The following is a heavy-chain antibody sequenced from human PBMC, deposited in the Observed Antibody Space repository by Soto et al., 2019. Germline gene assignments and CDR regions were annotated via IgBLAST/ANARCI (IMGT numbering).Heavy chain of an antibody. CDR2: IYYSGST. Sequence: SETLSLTCTVSGGSISSYYWSWIRQPPGKGLEWIGYIYYSGSTNYNPSLKSRVTISVDTSKNQFSLKLSSVTAADTAVYYCARLGYCSSTSCYEDGYFDSWGQGTLVTSPQ. D-gene: IGHD2-2*01. V-gene: IGHV4-59*01. CDR3: ARLGYCSSTSCYEDGYFDS. CDR1: GGSISSYY. J-gene: IGHJ4*02.